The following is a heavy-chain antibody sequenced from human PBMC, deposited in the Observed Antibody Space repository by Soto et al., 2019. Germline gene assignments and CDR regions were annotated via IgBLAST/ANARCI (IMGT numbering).Heavy chain of an antibody. J-gene: IGHJ6*02. Sequence: SETLTLSCTISGGSISSYYWSWIRQPPGKGLEWMGYIYYSGSTNYNPSLKSRVTISVDTSKNQFSLKLSSVTAADTAVYYCARCWGYDFWSGYYTGQDYYYYYYGMDVWGQGTTVT. D-gene: IGHD3-3*01. CDR3: ARCWGYDFWSGYYTGQDYYYYYYGMDV. CDR1: GGSISSYY. V-gene: IGHV4-59*01. CDR2: IYYSGST.